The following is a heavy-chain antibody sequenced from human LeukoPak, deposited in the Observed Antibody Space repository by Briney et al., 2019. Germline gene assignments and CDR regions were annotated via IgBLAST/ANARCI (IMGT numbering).Heavy chain of an antibody. Sequence: GGSLRLSCAASGFTFNNYAMSWVRQAPGKGLEWVAFIWYDGSNKYYADSVKGRFTISRDNPKNTLYLQMNSLGVEDTAVYYCARDGTVTAGPFDPWGRGTLVTVSS. J-gene: IGHJ5*02. CDR1: GFTFNNYA. D-gene: IGHD4-11*01. V-gene: IGHV3-33*08. CDR3: ARDGTVTAGPFDP. CDR2: IWYDGSNK.